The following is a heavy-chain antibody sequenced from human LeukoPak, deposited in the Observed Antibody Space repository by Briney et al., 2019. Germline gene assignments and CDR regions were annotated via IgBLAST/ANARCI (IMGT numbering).Heavy chain of an antibody. J-gene: IGHJ4*02. D-gene: IGHD6-19*01. Sequence: GASVKVSCKASGYTFTGYYMHWVRQAPGQGLEWMGWINPNSGGTNYAQKFQGWVTMTRDTSISTAYMELSRLRSDDTAVYYCARVAGSSGWYDVNFDYWGQGTLVTVSS. CDR2: INPNSGGT. CDR3: ARVAGSSGWYDVNFDY. CDR1: GYTFTGYY. V-gene: IGHV1-2*04.